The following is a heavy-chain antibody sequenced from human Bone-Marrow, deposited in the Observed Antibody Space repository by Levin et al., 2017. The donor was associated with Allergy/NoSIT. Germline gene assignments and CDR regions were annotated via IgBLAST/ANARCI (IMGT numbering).Heavy chain of an antibody. CDR1: GFTFGHYA. Sequence: GESLKISCAGSGFTFGHYAMSWVRQTPGKGLEWVSTLTGNADRTYYSDSVKGRFTISRDNAKKALHLQMNSLRADDTAVYYCSRWGSGGNDYWGQGTLVSVSS. J-gene: IGHJ4*02. D-gene: IGHD3-16*01. CDR3: SRWGSGGNDY. CDR2: LTGNADRT. V-gene: IGHV3-23*01.